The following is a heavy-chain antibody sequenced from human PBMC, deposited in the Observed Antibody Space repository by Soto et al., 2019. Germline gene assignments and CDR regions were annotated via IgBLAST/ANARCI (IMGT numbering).Heavy chain of an antibody. CDR3: AKTTSDVDTAMVVTLIYYYYYGMDV. D-gene: IGHD5-18*01. CDR1: GFTFSSYA. Sequence: GGSLRLSCAASGFTFSSYAMSWVRQAPGKGLEWVSAISGSGGSTYYADSVKGRFTISRDNSKNTLYLQMNSLRAEDTAVYYCAKTTSDVDTAMVVTLIYYYYYGMDVWGQGTTVTVSS. J-gene: IGHJ6*02. V-gene: IGHV3-23*01. CDR2: ISGSGGST.